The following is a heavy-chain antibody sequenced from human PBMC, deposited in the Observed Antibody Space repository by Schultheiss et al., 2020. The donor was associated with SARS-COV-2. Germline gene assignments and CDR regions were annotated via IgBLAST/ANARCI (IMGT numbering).Heavy chain of an antibody. Sequence: GGSLRLSCAASGFTFSSYAMHWVRQAPGKGLEWVAVISYDGSNKYYADSVKGRFTISRDNSKNTLYLQMNSLRAEDTAVYYCAKAQSSSGYSGLDYWGQGTLVTVSS. CDR1: GFTFSSYA. CDR2: ISYDGSNK. D-gene: IGHD3-22*01. CDR3: AKAQSSSGYSGLDY. J-gene: IGHJ4*02. V-gene: IGHV3-30*01.